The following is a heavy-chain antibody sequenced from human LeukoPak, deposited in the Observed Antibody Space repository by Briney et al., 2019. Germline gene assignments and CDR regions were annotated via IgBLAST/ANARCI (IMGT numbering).Heavy chain of an antibody. CDR3: ARGIWSATRVDYYLDN. CDR2: INAGNGHT. D-gene: IGHD5-24*01. CDR1: GYTFSGYA. J-gene: IGHJ4*02. Sequence: GASVKVSCKASGYTFSGYAIHRVRQAPGQRFEWMGWINAGNGHTKYSQNFQGRVTITRDSSANIVYMELSSLTSEDTAVYYCARGIWSATRVDYYLDNWGQGTLVTVSS. V-gene: IGHV1-3*01.